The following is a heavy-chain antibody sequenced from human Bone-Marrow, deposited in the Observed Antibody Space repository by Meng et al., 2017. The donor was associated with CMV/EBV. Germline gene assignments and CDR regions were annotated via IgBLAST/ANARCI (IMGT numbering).Heavy chain of an antibody. CDR1: GFTFSNAW. CDR3: TTDSTTHPYYHGMDV. V-gene: IGHV3-15*01. J-gene: IGHJ6*02. Sequence: GGSLRLSCAASGFTFSNAWMSWVRQAPGKGLEWVGRIKSKTDGGTTDYAAPVKGRFTISRDDSKNTLYLQMNSLKTEDTAVYYCTTDSTTHPYYHGMDVWGQGTTVTVSS. CDR2: IKSKTDGGTT. D-gene: IGHD1-14*01.